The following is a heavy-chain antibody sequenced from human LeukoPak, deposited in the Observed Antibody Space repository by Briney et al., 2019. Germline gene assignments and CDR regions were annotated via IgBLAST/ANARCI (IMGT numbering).Heavy chain of an antibody. CDR3: ARQPEWELYLDDY. CDR1: GVSISNTTYF. D-gene: IGHD1-26*01. CDR2: IYYDGST. J-gene: IGHJ4*02. V-gene: IGHV4-39*01. Sequence: SETLSLTCSVSGVSISNTTYFWGWIRQPPGRGLEWIGSIYYDGSTYYKSSLESRVTISIDSSQNHFSLKLTSVTAADTAVYYCARQPEWELYLDDYGGQGTLVTVSS.